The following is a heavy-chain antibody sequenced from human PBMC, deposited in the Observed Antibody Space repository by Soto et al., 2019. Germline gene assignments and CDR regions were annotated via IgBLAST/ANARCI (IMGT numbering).Heavy chain of an antibody. D-gene: IGHD3-9*01. CDR2: IHHSGST. V-gene: IGHV4-4*02. CDR3: ARVTYYDIFASGTPDAFDI. Sequence: PSETLSLTCAVCGGSISSGNWWSWVRQPPGTGLEWIGEIHHSGSTNYNPSLKSRVTISVDKSKNHFSLRLSSVTAADTAVYYCARVTYYDIFASGTPDAFDIWGQGTMVTVSS. J-gene: IGHJ3*02. CDR1: GGSISSGNW.